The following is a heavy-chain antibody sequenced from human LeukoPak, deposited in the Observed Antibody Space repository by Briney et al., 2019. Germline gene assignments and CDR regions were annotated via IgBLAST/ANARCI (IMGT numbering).Heavy chain of an antibody. V-gene: IGHV3-7*01. CDR1: GFTFSSYW. Sequence: GGSLRLSCAAPGFTFSSYWMTWVRQVPGKGLEWVANIKQDGSGKYYVDSVTGRFAISRDNAKNSLYLQMNSLGPEDTAVYYCARMSTSSWFVCDYWGQGTLVTVSS. J-gene: IGHJ4*02. D-gene: IGHD6-13*01. CDR3: ARMSTSSWFVCDY. CDR2: IKQDGSGK.